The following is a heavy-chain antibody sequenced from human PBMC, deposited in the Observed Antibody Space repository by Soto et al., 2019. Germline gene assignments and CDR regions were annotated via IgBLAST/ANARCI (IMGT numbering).Heavy chain of an antibody. CDR2: IIPIFGTA. CDR1: GGTFSSYA. J-gene: IGHJ4*02. V-gene: IGHV1-69*13. D-gene: IGHD3-22*01. CDR3: ARGYYYDSSGPRAYYFDY. Sequence: SGKVSGKASGGTFSSYAISWVRQAPGQGLEWMGGIIPIFGTANYAQKFQGRVTITADESTSTAYMELSSLRSEDTAVYYCARGYYYDSSGPRAYYFDYWGQGTLVTVSS.